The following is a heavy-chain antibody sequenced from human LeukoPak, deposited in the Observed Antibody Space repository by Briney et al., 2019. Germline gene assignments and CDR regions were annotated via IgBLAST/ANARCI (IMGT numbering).Heavy chain of an antibody. CDR3: ARGLKRGYSYGPMIY. J-gene: IGHJ4*02. Sequence: SETLSLTCTVSGGSISSSSYYWGWIRQPPGKGLEWIGGIYYSGSTYYNPSLKSRVTISVDTSKNQFSLKLSSVTAADTAVYYCARGLKRGYSYGPMIYWGQGTLVTVSS. D-gene: IGHD5-18*01. CDR1: GGSISSSSYY. CDR2: IYYSGST. V-gene: IGHV4-39*07.